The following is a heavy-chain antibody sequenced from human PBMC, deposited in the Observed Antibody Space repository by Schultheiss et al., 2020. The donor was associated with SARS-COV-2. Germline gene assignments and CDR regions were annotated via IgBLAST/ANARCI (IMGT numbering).Heavy chain of an antibody. CDR1: GYSFTSYW. Sequence: GESLKISCKGSGYSFTSYWISWVRQMPGQGLEWMGMIDPSDSYPNYNPSFQGHVTISGDKSINTAYLQWSSLKASDTAMYYCARPGGDYGPSWFDLWGRGTLVTVSA. J-gene: IGHJ2*01. CDR3: ARPGGDYGPSWFDL. D-gene: IGHD4-17*01. V-gene: IGHV5-10-1*01. CDR2: IDPSDSYP.